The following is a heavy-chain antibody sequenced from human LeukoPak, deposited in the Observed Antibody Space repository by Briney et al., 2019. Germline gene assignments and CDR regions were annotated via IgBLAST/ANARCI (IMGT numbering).Heavy chain of an antibody. D-gene: IGHD3-10*01. Sequence: GGSLRLSCAASGFTFSRFGMHWVHQAPGKGLEWVAVIWYDGSNKDYADSVKGRFTISRDNSKNTLFLQMNSLRAEDTAVYYCAREPYYASGSYYPIWGQGTMVTVSS. J-gene: IGHJ3*01. CDR2: IWYDGSNK. V-gene: IGHV3-33*01. CDR3: AREPYYASGSYYPI. CDR1: GFTFSRFG.